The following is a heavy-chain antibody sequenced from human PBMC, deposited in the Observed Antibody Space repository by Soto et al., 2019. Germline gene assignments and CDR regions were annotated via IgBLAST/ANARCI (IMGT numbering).Heavy chain of an antibody. J-gene: IGHJ6*02. CDR3: ARDQVDTMVRGVMIQHPSGMDV. V-gene: IGHV1-69*08. Sequence: QVQLVQSGAEVKKPGSSVKVSCKASGGTFSSYTISWVRQAPGQGLEWMGRIIPILGIANYAQKFQGRVTITADKSTSTAYMELSSLRAEDTAVYYCARDQVDTMVRGVMIQHPSGMDVWGQVTTVTVSS. CDR1: GGTFSSYT. D-gene: IGHD3-10*01. CDR2: IIPILGIA.